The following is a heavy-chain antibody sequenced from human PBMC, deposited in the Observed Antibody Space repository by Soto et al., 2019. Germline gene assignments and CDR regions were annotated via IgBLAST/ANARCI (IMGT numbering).Heavy chain of an antibody. CDR3: ASSRRGGNIVLMVYAPASYYYYGMDV. CDR1: GGTFSSYA. D-gene: IGHD2-8*01. J-gene: IGHJ6*02. V-gene: IGHV1-69*13. Sequence: SVKVSCKASGGTFSSYAISWVRQAPGQGLEWMGGIIPIFGTANYAQKFQGRVTITADESTSTAYMELSSLRSKDTAVYYCASSRRGGNIVLMVYAPASYYYYGMDVWGQGTTVTVSS. CDR2: IIPIFGTA.